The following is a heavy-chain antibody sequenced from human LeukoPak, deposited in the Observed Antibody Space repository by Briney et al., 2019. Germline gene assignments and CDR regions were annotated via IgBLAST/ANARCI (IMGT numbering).Heavy chain of an antibody. Sequence: GGSLRLSCVASGFTVSSHYTSWVRQAPGKGLEWVSLLYTGGRTYYADSVEGRFTISRDDSKNTVYLHMNTVRAEDTAMYYCARGGVNYWNPRYWGQGTLVTVSS. CDR2: LYTGGRT. CDR3: ARGGVNYWNPRY. J-gene: IGHJ4*02. D-gene: IGHD1-1*01. V-gene: IGHV3-53*01. CDR1: GFTVSSHY.